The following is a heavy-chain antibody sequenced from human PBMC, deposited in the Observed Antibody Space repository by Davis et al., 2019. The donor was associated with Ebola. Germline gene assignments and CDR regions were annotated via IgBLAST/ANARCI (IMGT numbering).Heavy chain of an antibody. V-gene: IGHV3-7*03. CDR2: IFYDGNNK. J-gene: IGHJ6*02. CDR3: ARDQAGGYDFWSGHYYYYYGMDV. Sequence: GGSLRLSCAASGFTFSSYWMSWVRQAPGKGLEWVAFIFYDGNNKHYLESVKGRFTISRDNAKNSLYLQMNSLRAEDTAVYYCARDQAGGYDFWSGHYYYYYGMDVWGQGTTVTVSS. D-gene: IGHD3-3*01. CDR1: GFTFSSYW.